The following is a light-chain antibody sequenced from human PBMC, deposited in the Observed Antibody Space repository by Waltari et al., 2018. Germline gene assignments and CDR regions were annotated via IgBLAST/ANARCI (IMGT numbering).Light chain of an antibody. CDR2: VNSDGSH. J-gene: IGLJ3*02. Sequence: QLVLTQSPSASASLGASVKLTCTLSSGHSSNIIAWLQQQPGKGPRYLMKVNSDGSHRKGDEIPDLFSGSSSGAERYLTISSLQSEDEADYYCETGGHGTWVFGGGTKLTVL. V-gene: IGLV4-69*01. CDR1: SGHSSNI. CDR3: ETGGHGTWV.